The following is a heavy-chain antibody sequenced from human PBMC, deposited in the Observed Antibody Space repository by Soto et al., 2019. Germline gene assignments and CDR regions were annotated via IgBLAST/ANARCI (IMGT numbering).Heavy chain of an antibody. J-gene: IGHJ6*04. CDR1: GFTVSSKY. CDR3: ARDDVLCDGGRCDGIPLDV. Sequence: EVQLVESGGGLVQPGGSLRLSCAASGFTVSSKYMTWVRQAPGKGLEWVSLIQSGGTTYYADSVKGRFTISRDTSENTLHLQMDRLRVEDTAVYYCARDDVLCDGGRCDGIPLDVWGKVTTVTVSS. V-gene: IGHV3-66*01. D-gene: IGHD2-15*01. CDR2: IQSGGTT.